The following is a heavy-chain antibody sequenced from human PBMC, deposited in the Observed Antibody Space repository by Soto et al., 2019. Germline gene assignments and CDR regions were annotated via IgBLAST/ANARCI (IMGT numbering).Heavy chain of an antibody. D-gene: IGHD1-1*01. V-gene: IGHV4-59*01. J-gene: IGHJ4*02. CDR3: ERNVPTTRAYYFDY. CDR2: IYYSGTT. Sequence: PSETLSLTCTVSGASINRYYWSWIRQPPGEGLEWIGYIYYSGTTNYNPSLRSRVTISLDTSKNQLSLNLRSVTAADTAVYYCERNVPTTRAYYFDYWGQGILVTVSS. CDR1: GASINRYY.